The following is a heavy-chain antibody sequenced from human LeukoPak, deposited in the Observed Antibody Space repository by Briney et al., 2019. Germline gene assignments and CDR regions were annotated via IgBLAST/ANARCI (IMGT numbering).Heavy chain of an antibody. D-gene: IGHD1-26*01. CDR1: GFTFSSYE. V-gene: IGHV3-48*03. J-gene: IGHJ6*03. CDR2: ISSSGSTI. Sequence: PGGSLRLSCAASGFTFSSYEMNWVRQAPGKGLEWVSYISSSGSTIYYADSVKGRFTISRDNAKNSLYLQMNSLRAEDTAVYYCARDWDDCYYYYMDVWGKGTTVTVSS. CDR3: ARDWDDCYYYYMDV.